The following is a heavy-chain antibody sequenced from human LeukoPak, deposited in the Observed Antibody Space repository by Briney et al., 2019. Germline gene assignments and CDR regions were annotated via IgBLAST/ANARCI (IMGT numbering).Heavy chain of an antibody. CDR1: GFTFDDYA. Sequence: GRSLRLSCAASGFTFDDYAMHWVRQAPGKGLEWVSGISWNSGSIGYADSVKGRFTISRDNAKNSLYLQMNSLRAEDTALYYCAKDIGYYYDSSGYFGHWGQGTLATVSS. D-gene: IGHD3-22*01. CDR3: AKDIGYYYDSSGYFGH. J-gene: IGHJ4*02. CDR2: ISWNSGSI. V-gene: IGHV3-9*01.